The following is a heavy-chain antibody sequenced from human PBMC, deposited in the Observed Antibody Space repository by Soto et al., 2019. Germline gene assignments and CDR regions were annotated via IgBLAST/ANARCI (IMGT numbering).Heavy chain of an antibody. J-gene: IGHJ6*02. CDR1: GFTFSSYA. CDR3: ARVASPDYYYYGMDA. V-gene: IGHV3-30-3*01. CDR2: ISYDGSNK. Sequence: GGSLRLSCAASGFTFSSYAMHWVRQAPGKGLEWVAVISYDGSNKYYADSVKGRFTISRDNSKNTLYLQMNSLRAEDTAVYYCARVASPDYYYYGMDAWGQGTTVTVSS. D-gene: IGHD2-21*01.